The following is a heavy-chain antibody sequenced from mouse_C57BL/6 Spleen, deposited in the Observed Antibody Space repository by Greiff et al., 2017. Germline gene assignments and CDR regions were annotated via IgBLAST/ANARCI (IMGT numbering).Heavy chain of an antibody. CDR2: IYPGSGNT. CDR1: GYTFTSYG. J-gene: IGHJ3*01. D-gene: IGHD1-2*01. CDR3: ARTASSSSFDY. Sequence: QVQLQQPGAELVKPGASVKLSCKASGYTFTSYGISWVKQRPGQGLEWIGEIYPGSGNTYYNEKFKGKATLTVDKSSSTAYMQLSSLTSEDSAVYYCARTASSSSFDYWGQGTLVTVSS. V-gene: IGHV1-55*01.